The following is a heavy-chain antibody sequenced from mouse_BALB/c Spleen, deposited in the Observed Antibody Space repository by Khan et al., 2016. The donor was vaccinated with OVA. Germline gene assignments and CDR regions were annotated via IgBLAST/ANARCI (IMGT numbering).Heavy chain of an antibody. D-gene: IGHD1-1*01. V-gene: IGHV1-18*01. CDR1: GYTFTEYT. J-gene: IGHJ3*01. Sequence: VQLQQSGPELVKPGASVKISCKTSGYTFTEYTMHWVKQSHGKSLEWIGGINPNNGDTNYSQKFKGKATLTVDKSSSTAIMEFRSLTSEDSAVYYCARWYFGSTWFAYWGQGTLVTVSA. CDR3: ARWYFGSTWFAY. CDR2: INPNNGDT.